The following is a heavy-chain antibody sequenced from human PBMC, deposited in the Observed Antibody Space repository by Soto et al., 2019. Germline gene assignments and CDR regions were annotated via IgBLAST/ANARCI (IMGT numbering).Heavy chain of an antibody. J-gene: IGHJ4*02. V-gene: IGHV4-30-4*01. CDR1: GGSITTGDYY. D-gene: IGHD5-18*01. CDR3: ATIKLGSNRLDY. CDR2: IYYSGST. Sequence: HVQLPESGPGLVKPSEALSLTCTVSGGSITTGDYYWSWIRQPQGKRLEWIGYIYYSGSTYYNPSLKSRVTISVGTSKNHFSLKLSSVTAAATAVYYCATIKLGSNRLDYWGQGTLVTVSS.